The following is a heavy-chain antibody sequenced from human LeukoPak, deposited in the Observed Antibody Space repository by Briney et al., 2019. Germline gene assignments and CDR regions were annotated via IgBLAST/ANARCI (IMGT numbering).Heavy chain of an antibody. CDR3: ARICSGGSCYFPSI. Sequence: PGGSLRLSRAASGFIFSTYRIHCVRPAPGKRLQWGGLISYDGRNKYYADTVQGRFTISRDNSRNTLYLQMHSLKSEDTAVYYCARICSGGSCYFPSIWGQGTMVTVSS. V-gene: IGHV3-30*04. J-gene: IGHJ3*02. D-gene: IGHD2-15*01. CDR1: GFIFSTYR. CDR2: ISYDGRNK.